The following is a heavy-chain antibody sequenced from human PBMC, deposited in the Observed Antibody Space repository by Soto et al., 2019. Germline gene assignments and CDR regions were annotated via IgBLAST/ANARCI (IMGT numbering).Heavy chain of an antibody. CDR2: VNPESGGT. D-gene: IGHD1-26*01. V-gene: IGHV1-2*02. J-gene: IGHJ5*02. CDR3: ARWDGLGGSNWFDP. Sequence: QVQLVQSGAEVKKPGASVKVSCKASGYIFTGYYIHWVRQAPGLGLEWMGWVNPESGGTKYAQMFQGRVTMTGDTSINTAYIELSRLTSDDTAVYYCARWDGLGGSNWFDPWGQGTLVTVSS. CDR1: GYIFTGYY.